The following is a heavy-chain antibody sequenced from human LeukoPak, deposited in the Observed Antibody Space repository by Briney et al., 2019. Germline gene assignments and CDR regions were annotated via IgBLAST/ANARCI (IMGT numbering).Heavy chain of an antibody. J-gene: IGHJ4*02. Sequence: GGSLRLSCAASGFTFSNAWMSWVRQAPGKGLEWVGRIKSKTDGGTTDYAAPVKGRFTISRDDSKNTLYLQMNSLKTEDTAVYYCTTDKPGAMVRGVTNFDYWGQGTLVTVSS. CDR3: TTDKPGAMVRGVTNFDY. D-gene: IGHD3-10*01. CDR2: IKSKTDGGTT. CDR1: GFTFSNAW. V-gene: IGHV3-15*01.